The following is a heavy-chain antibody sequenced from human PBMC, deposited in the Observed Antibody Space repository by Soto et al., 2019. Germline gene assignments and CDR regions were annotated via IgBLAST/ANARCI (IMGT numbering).Heavy chain of an antibody. CDR3: ARQWLVAVDDAFDI. V-gene: IGHV4-4*07. D-gene: IGHD6-19*01. J-gene: IGHJ3*02. CDR2: IYTSGST. CDR1: GGSISSYY. Sequence: LSLTCTVSGGSISSYYWSWIRQPAGKGLEWIGRIYTSGSTNYNPSLKSRVTMSVDTSKNQFSLKLSSVTAADTAVYYCARQWLVAVDDAFDIWGQGTMVTVSS.